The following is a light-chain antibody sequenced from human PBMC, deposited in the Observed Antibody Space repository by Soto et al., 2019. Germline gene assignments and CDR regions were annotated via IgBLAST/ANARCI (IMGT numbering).Light chain of an antibody. CDR2: GAS. CDR3: QQYNNWPRT. J-gene: IGKJ1*01. V-gene: IGKV3-15*01. CDR1: QSVSSN. Sequence: EIVMTQSPATLSVSPGERATLSCRASQSVSSNLAWYQQKPDQAPRLIMYGASTRATGITARFSGSGSGTEFTLTISSLQSEDFAVYYCQQYNNWPRTFGQGTKVEIK.